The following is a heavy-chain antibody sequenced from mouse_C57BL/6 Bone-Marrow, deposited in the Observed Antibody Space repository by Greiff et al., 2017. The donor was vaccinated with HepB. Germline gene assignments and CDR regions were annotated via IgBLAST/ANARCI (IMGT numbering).Heavy chain of an antibody. CDR3: ARDYDYSFAY. D-gene: IGHD2-4*01. CDR1: GFTFSDYG. Sequence: DVMLVESGGGLVKPGGSLKLSCAASGFTFSDYGMHWVRQAPEKGLEWVAYISSGSSTIYYADTVKGRFTISRDNAKNTLFLQMTSLRSEDTAMYYCARDYDYSFAYWGQGTLVTVSA. CDR2: ISSGSSTI. V-gene: IGHV5-17*01. J-gene: IGHJ3*01.